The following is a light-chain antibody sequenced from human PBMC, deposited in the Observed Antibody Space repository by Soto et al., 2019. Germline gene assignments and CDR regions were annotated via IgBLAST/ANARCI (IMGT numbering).Light chain of an antibody. J-gene: IGKJ5*01. CDR3: MQALHTPLT. V-gene: IGKV2-28*01. Sequence: DIVMTQSPLSLPVTPGEPASISCRSSQSLLHSNGYNYLDWYLQKPGQSPQLLIYLGSNRASGVPDRFSGSGSGTDFTLKISRVEAEDVGVYYCMQALHTPLTLGQGTRLEIK. CDR2: LGS. CDR1: QSLLHSNGYNY.